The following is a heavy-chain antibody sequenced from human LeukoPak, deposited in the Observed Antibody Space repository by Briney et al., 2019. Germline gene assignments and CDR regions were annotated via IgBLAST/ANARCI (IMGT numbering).Heavy chain of an antibody. V-gene: IGHV3-33*01. CDR3: ARDIDTSSHYGWFDP. J-gene: IGHJ5*02. Sequence: GGSLRLSCAASGFNFCNYGIDWVRQAPGKGLGWVSVIWSHGRSEYYADSVKGRFTISRDNSKNTVSLQMNSLRAEDTAVYYWARDIDTSSHYGWFDPWGQGTLVIVSS. D-gene: IGHD3-22*01. CDR1: GFNFCNYG. CDR2: IWSHGRSE.